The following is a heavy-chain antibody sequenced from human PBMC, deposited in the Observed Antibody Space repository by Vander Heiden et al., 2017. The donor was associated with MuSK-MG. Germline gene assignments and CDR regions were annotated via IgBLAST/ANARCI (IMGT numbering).Heavy chain of an antibody. Sequence: QVHLQESGPGLVKPSETLSLTCTVSGGSISSYHWSWIRQPPGKGLEWIGYIYYIGNTNYNPSLKSRVTISVDTSKNQFSLKLSSVTAADTAMYYCARDLGFCSTTSCQPWFDPWGQGTLVTVSS. V-gene: IGHV4-59*01. D-gene: IGHD2-2*01. J-gene: IGHJ5*02. CDR2: IYYIGNT. CDR1: GGSISSYH. CDR3: ARDLGFCSTTSCQPWFDP.